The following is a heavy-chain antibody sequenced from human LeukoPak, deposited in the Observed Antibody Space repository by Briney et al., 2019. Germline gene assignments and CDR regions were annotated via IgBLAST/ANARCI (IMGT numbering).Heavy chain of an antibody. J-gene: IGHJ4*02. Sequence: SQTLSLTCAVSGGSISSGGYSWSWIRQPPGKGLEWIGYIYHSGSTNYNPSLKSRVTISVDTSKNQFSLKLSSVTAADTAVYYCASYSVATIEYYFDYWGQGTLVTVSS. CDR2: IYHSGST. D-gene: IGHD5-12*01. V-gene: IGHV4-30-2*01. CDR1: GGSISSGGYS. CDR3: ASYSVATIEYYFDY.